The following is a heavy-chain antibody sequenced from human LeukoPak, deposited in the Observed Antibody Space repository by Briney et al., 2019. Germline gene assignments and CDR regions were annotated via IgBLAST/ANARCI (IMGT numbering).Heavy chain of an antibody. V-gene: IGHV3-48*01. CDR1: GFIFSSYS. CDR3: ARESLKDYYMDV. CDR2: ISSSSRTI. Sequence: GGSLRLSCVASGFIFSSYSMNWVRQAPGKGLEWVSYISSSSRTIYYADSVKGRFTISRDNAKNSLYLQMNSLRAEDTAVYYCARESLKDYYMDVWGQGTTVTISS. J-gene: IGHJ6*03.